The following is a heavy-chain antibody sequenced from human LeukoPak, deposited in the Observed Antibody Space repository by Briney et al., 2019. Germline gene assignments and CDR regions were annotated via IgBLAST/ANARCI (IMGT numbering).Heavy chain of an antibody. J-gene: IGHJ4*02. V-gene: IGHV4-59*08. CDR3: ARHSNWNYDY. CDR2: IYYSGST. CDR1: GGSTSSYY. Sequence: PSETLSLTCTVTGGSTSSYYWSWIRQPPGQGLKWIGYIYYSGSTNYNPSLNSRVTISLDTSKNQFSLKLSSMTAADTAVYYCARHSNWNYDYWGQGTLVTVPS. D-gene: IGHD1-7*01.